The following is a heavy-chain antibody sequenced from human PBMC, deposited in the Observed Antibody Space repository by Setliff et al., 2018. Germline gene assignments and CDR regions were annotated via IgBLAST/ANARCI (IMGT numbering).Heavy chain of an antibody. CDR2: IYTSGST. D-gene: IGHD1-1*01. Sequence: SESLSLTCTVSGGSISSYYWSWIRQPPGKGLEWSGRIYTSGSTNYHPSLKSRVTISIDTSKNQFSLKLSSVTAADTAVYYCTRGGTWSDAFDTWGQGTMVTVSS. CDR1: GGSISSYY. CDR3: TRGGTWSDAFDT. J-gene: IGHJ3*02. V-gene: IGHV4-4*07.